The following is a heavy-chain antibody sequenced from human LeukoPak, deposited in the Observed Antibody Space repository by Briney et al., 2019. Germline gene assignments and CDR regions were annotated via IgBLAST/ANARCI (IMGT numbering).Heavy chain of an antibody. V-gene: IGHV4-34*01. Sequence: SETLSLTCAVYGGSFSGYYWSWIRQPPGKGLEWIGEINHSGSTNYNPSLKSRVTISVDTSKNQFSLKLSSVTAADTAVYYCARIAEESSLFDYWGQGTLVTVSS. D-gene: IGHD6-13*01. CDR2: INHSGST. CDR1: GGSFSGYY. CDR3: ARIAEESSLFDY. J-gene: IGHJ4*02.